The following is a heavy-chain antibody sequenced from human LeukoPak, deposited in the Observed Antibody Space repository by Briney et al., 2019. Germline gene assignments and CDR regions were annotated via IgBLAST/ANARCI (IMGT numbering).Heavy chain of an antibody. Sequence: QPGGTLRLSCAASGFTFSSYGMNWVRQAPGKGLEWVSAISGSGGRTYYADSVKGRFTISRDNSKNTLYLQMNSLRAEDTAVYNCAKGDFYGSGRDYYYYMDVWGKGTTVTISS. CDR1: GFTFSSYG. D-gene: IGHD3-10*01. CDR3: AKGDFYGSGRDYYYYMDV. J-gene: IGHJ6*03. CDR2: ISGSGGRT. V-gene: IGHV3-23*01.